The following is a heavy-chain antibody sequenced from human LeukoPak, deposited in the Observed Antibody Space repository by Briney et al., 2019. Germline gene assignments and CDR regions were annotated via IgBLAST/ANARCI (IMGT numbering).Heavy chain of an antibody. Sequence: ASVKVSCKASGYTFTYYAMQWMRQAPGQRLEWMGWISPGNGNTKYSQKFQGRVTITGDTSASAAYMELSSLTSEDTAVYYCARGGSGTHPSDYWGQGTLVTVSS. V-gene: IGHV1-3*01. J-gene: IGHJ4*02. CDR3: ARGGSGTHPSDY. D-gene: IGHD1-26*01. CDR1: GYTFTYYA. CDR2: ISPGNGNT.